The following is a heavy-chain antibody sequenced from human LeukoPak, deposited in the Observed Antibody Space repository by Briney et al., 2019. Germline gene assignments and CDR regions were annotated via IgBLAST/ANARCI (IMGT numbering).Heavy chain of an antibody. CDR3: ASLLERWDD. J-gene: IGHJ4*02. Sequence: PGGSLRLSCEVFGFAFRSYGMNWVRQAPGKGLEWVSYISSSNTIYYADSVKGRFTISRDNAKNLLYLQMNSLRAEDTAVYYCASLLERWDDWGQGTLVTVSS. V-gene: IGHV3-48*01. CDR1: GFAFRSYG. CDR2: ISSSNTI. D-gene: IGHD1-1*01.